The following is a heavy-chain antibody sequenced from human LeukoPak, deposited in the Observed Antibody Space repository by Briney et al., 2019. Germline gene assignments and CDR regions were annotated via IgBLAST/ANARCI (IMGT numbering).Heavy chain of an antibody. CDR3: AKEGRVAATLDPTDYFVY. CDR2: ISGSGGST. V-gene: IGHV3-23*01. D-gene: IGHD1-26*01. CDR1: GFTFSSYA. J-gene: IGHJ4*02. Sequence: GGSLRLSCAASGFTFSSYAMSWVRQAPGKGLEWVSAISGSGGSTYYADSVKGRFTISRDNSKNTLYLQMNRLRAEDTAVYYCAKEGRVAATLDPTDYFVYWGQGTLVTVSS.